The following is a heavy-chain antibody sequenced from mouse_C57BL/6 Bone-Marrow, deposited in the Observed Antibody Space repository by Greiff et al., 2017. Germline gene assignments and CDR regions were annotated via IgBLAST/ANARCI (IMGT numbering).Heavy chain of an antibody. CDR3: ARGYDYVDFDY. CDR2: IDPSASYT. Sequence: QVQLQQPGAELVKPGASVKLSCKASGYTFTSYWMQWVKQRPGQGLEWIGEIDPSASYTNYNQKFKGKATLTVDTSSSTAYMQLSSLTSEDSAVYYCARGYDYVDFDYWGQGTTLTVSS. V-gene: IGHV1-50*01. CDR1: GYTFTSYW. J-gene: IGHJ2*01. D-gene: IGHD2-4*01.